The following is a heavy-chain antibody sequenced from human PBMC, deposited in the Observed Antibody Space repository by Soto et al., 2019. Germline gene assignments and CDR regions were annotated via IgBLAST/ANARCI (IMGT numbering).Heavy chain of an antibody. D-gene: IGHD3-10*01. J-gene: IGHJ4*02. CDR2: MSAYSGDT. V-gene: IGHV1-18*01. CDR1: GYTFITYG. Sequence: ASVKVSCKASGYTFITYGISWVRQAPGQGLEWMGWMSAYSGDTNYAQKLQDRVSMTRDTSTSTAYMELRSLRSDDTAVYYCARDRSYNSDYWGQGTLVTVSS. CDR3: ARDRSYNSDY.